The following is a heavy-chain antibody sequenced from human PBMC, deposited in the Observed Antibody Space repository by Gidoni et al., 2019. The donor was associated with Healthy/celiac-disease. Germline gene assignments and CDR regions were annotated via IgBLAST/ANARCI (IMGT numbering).Heavy chain of an antibody. V-gene: IGHV4-59*08. J-gene: IGHJ4*02. Sequence: LEWIGYIYYSGSTNYNPSLQSRVTIAVDTSKNQFSLKLSSVTAADTAVYSCASIRATIQEYYFDYWGQGTLVTVSS. CDR3: ASIRATIQEYYFDY. D-gene: IGHD5-12*01. CDR2: IYYSGST.